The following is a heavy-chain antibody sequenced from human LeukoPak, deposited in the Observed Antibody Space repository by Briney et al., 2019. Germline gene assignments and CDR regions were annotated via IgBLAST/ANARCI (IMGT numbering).Heavy chain of an antibody. Sequence: GGSLRVSCAASGFIISNYGMNWVRQAPGKGLEWVAAISASGSATSYADSVRGRFTISRDNSKSTTYLQMNSLRVEDTAVFYCAKDLYRRDFWSGYFDYWGQGIPVTVSS. CDR3: AKDLYRRDFWSGYFDY. CDR2: ISASGSAT. CDR1: GFIISNYG. J-gene: IGHJ4*02. D-gene: IGHD3-3*01. V-gene: IGHV3-23*01.